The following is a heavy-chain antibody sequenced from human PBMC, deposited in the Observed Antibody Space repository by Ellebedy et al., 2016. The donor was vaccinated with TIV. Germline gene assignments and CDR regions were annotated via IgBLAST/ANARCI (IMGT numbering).Heavy chain of an antibody. CDR3: ARASMGLDY. Sequence: GESLKISCAASGFTFSSYDMHWVRQATGKGLEWVSAIGTAGDTYYSGSVKGRFTISRENAKNSLYLQMNSLRAGDTAVYYRARASMGLDYWGQGALVTVSS. CDR2: IGTAGDT. V-gene: IGHV3-13*01. J-gene: IGHJ4*02. CDR1: GFTFSSYD. D-gene: IGHD2/OR15-2a*01.